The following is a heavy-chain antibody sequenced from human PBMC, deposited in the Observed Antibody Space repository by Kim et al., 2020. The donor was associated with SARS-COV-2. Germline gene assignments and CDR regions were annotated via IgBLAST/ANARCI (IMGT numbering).Heavy chain of an antibody. Sequence: ASVKVSCKASGYTFTSLGITWVRQAPGQGPEWMGGISPQNGKTKFAQKFEGRVTMTGETSTTTAEMELRSLRSEDTAVYYCARDGGMTRGICVGGQG. CDR1: GYTFTSLG. J-gene: IGHJ1*01. V-gene: IGHV1-18*01. D-gene: IGHD1-1*01. CDR3: ARDGGMTRGICV. CDR2: ISPQNGKT.